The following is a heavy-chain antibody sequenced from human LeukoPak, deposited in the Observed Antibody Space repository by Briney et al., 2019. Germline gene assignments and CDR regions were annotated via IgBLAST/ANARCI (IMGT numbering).Heavy chain of an antibody. V-gene: IGHV3-33*08. D-gene: IGHD3-10*01. CDR3: AIRVIDYDFDY. J-gene: IGHJ4*02. CDR1: GFMFSSYE. Sequence: PGGSLRLSCAASGFMFSSYEMNWVRQAPGKGLEWVAVIWYDDSNKYYADSVKGRFTISRDNSKNTLYLQMNSLRAEDTAVYYCAIRVIDYDFDYWGQGTLVTVSS. CDR2: IWYDDSNK.